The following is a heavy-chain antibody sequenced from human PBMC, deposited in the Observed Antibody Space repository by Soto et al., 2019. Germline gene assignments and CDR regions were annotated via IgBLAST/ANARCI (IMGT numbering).Heavy chain of an antibody. V-gene: IGHV3-23*01. D-gene: IGHD2-15*01. Sequence: EVQLLESGGGLVQPGGSLRLSCAASGFTFSSYAMSWVRLAPGKGLEWFSSIGGSGGTYYADSVKGRFTISRDNSKNMLYLHLNSLSADDTAMYYCAKGQGWSYYYDSWGQGTLVTVSS. CDR1: GFTFSSYA. CDR3: AKGQGWSYYYDS. J-gene: IGHJ4*02. CDR2: IGGSGGT.